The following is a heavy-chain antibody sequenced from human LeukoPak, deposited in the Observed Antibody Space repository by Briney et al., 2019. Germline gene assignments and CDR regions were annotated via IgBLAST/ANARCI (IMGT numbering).Heavy chain of an antibody. CDR3: AKARGYCSGGSCLTYYYYYMDV. J-gene: IGHJ6*03. D-gene: IGHD2-15*01. Sequence: PGGSLRLSCAASGFTFSSYAMSWVRQAPGKGLEWVSAISGSGGSTYYADSVKGRFTISRDNSKNTLYLQMNSLRAEDTAVYYCAKARGYCSGGSCLTYYYYYMDVWGKGTTVTVSS. CDR1: GFTFSSYA. CDR2: ISGSGGST. V-gene: IGHV3-23*01.